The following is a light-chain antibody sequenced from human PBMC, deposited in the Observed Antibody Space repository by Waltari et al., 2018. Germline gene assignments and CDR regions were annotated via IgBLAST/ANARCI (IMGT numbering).Light chain of an antibody. J-gene: IGKJ2*01. Sequence: DIVMTQSPDSLAVSLGERATINCKSSQSVLYSSNNKNYLDWYQQKPGQPPKLLIYWASTRESGVTDRFSGSGSGTDFTLTISSLQAEDVAVYYCQQYYSTPYTFGQGTKLEIK. V-gene: IGKV4-1*01. CDR1: QSVLYSSNNKNY. CDR2: WAS. CDR3: QQYYSTPYT.